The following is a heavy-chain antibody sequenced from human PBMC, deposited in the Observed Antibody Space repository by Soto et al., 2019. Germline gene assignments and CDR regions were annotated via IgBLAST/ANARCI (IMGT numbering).Heavy chain of an antibody. J-gene: IGHJ4*02. CDR2: IIPILGIA. D-gene: IGHD6-19*01. V-gene: IGHV1-69*08. CDR3: AREVVGGWYGEEGGDFVY. CDR1: GGTFSSYT. Sequence: QVQLVQSGAEVKKPGSSVKVSCKASGGTFSSYTISWVRQAPGQGLEWMGRIIPILGIANYAQKFQGRVTNTAEXXTXKXSMEVSSQRSEDTAVYYCAREVVGGWYGEEGGDFVYWGQGTLVTVSS.